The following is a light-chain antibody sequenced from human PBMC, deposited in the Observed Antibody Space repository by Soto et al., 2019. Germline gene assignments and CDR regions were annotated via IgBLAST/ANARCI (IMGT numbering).Light chain of an antibody. CDR2: LGF. CDR1: QRLLHSNGNIF. Sequence: EIVMTQSPPSLTVTPGEPASISCSSSQRLLHSNGNIFLDWYLQKPGQSPQLLIYLGFNRASGVPDRVSGSGAGTDFSLKNSRVEAEDAGVYYCMQALQTPYTFGQGTKLEIK. CDR3: MQALQTPYT. J-gene: IGKJ2*01. V-gene: IGKV2-28*01.